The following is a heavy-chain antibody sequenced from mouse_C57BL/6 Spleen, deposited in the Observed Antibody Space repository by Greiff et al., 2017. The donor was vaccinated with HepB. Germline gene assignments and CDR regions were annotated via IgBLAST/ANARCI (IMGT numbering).Heavy chain of an antibody. V-gene: IGHV2-2*01. D-gene: IGHD2-3*01. CDR2: IWSGGST. Sequence: QVQLQQSGPGLVQPSQSLSITCTVSGFSLTSYGVHWVRQSPGKGLEWLGVIWSGGSTDYNAAFISRLSISKDNSKSQVFFKMNSLQADDTAIYYCAKHDGYPYWYFDVWGTGTTVTVSS. CDR3: AKHDGYPYWYFDV. J-gene: IGHJ1*03. CDR1: GFSLTSYG.